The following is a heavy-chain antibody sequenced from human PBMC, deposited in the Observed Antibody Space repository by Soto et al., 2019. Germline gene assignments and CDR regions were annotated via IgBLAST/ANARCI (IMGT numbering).Heavy chain of an antibody. CDR3: TKDLSLHYDFWDGYYADL. V-gene: IGHV3-23*01. CDR1: GFNFNNYA. Sequence: EVLLLESGGGLVQPGGPLRLSCAASGFNFNNYAMSWVRQAPGKGLEWVAVIRGGGGKTSYADSVKGRFTISRDNSNNTLYLQMENLRAEDTALYFCTKDLSLHYDFWDGYYADLWGQGTLVTVSS. J-gene: IGHJ5*02. CDR2: IRGGGGKT. D-gene: IGHD3-3*01.